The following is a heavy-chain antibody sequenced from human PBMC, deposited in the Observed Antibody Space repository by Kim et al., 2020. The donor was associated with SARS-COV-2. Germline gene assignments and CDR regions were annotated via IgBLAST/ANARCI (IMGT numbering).Heavy chain of an antibody. Sequence: ASVKVSCKASGYTFTSYGISWVRQAPGQGLEWMGWISAYNGNTNYAQKLQGRVTMTTDTSTSTAYMELRSLRSDDTAVYYCARGVWCSSTSCYENWFDPWGQGTVVTVSS. CDR1: GYTFTSYG. V-gene: IGHV1-18*04. CDR3: ARGVWCSSTSCYENWFDP. J-gene: IGHJ5*02. D-gene: IGHD2-2*01. CDR2: ISAYNGNT.